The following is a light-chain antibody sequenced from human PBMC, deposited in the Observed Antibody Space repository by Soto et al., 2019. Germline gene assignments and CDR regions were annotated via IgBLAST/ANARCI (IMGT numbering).Light chain of an antibody. Sequence: QSVLTQPPSASGSPGQSVAISCTGTSSDVGGNNYVSWYQQHPGKAPKLMVYEVTKRPSGVPDRFSGSKSGNTASLTVSGLQAEDEADYYGSSYAGRKNVIFGGGTKVTVL. V-gene: IGLV2-8*01. CDR1: SSDVGGNNY. CDR3: SSYAGRKNVI. CDR2: EVT. J-gene: IGLJ2*01.